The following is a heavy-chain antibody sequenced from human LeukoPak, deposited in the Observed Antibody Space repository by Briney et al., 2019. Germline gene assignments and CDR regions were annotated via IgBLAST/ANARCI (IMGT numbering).Heavy chain of an antibody. D-gene: IGHD4-23*01. CDR1: GFTFSSYS. V-gene: IGHV3-21*01. Sequence: PGGSLRLSCAASGFTFSSYSMNWVRQAPGKGLEWVSSICSSSSYIYYADSVKGRFTISRDNAKNSLYLQMNSLRAEDTAVYYCASLYYGGNNFDYWGQGTLVTVSS. J-gene: IGHJ4*02. CDR3: ASLYYGGNNFDY. CDR2: ICSSSSYI.